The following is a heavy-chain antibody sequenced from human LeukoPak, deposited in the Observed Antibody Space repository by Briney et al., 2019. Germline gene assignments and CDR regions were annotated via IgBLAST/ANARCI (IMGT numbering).Heavy chain of an antibody. V-gene: IGHV4-4*07. CDR2: ISTTGRT. CDR3: ARETFGSSLPGVSVDV. Sequence: SETLSLTCTVSGGSISSYYWSWIRQPAGKGLEWIGRISTTGRTHYNPSLKSRVTISIDTSKNQFSLELNSVTAADTAVYYCARETFGSSLPGVSVDVWGQGTTVTVSS. D-gene: IGHD6-13*01. CDR1: GGSISSYY. J-gene: IGHJ6*02.